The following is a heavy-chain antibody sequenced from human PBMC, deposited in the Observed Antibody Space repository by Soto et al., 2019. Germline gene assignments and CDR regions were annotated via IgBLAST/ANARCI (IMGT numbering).Heavy chain of an antibody. Sequence: QVQLVQSGAEVKKPGSSVKVSCKASGSTFSSYAISWVRQAPGQGLEWMGGIIPIFGTANYAQKFQGRVTITADESTSTAYMELSSLRSEDTAVYYCARGGYGSGSYYNAPPGYWGQGTLVTVSS. V-gene: IGHV1-69*01. CDR3: ARGGYGSGSYYNAPPGY. CDR1: GSTFSSYA. D-gene: IGHD3-10*01. J-gene: IGHJ4*02. CDR2: IIPIFGTA.